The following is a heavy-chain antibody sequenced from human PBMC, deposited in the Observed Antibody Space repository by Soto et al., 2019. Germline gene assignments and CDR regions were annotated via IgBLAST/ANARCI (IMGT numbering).Heavy chain of an antibody. D-gene: IGHD1-26*01. CDR1: GGSISSSNYY. CDR2: IYYSGST. J-gene: IGHJ4*02. CDR3: ARGLFSESSYSGGWYYFDN. Sequence: SETLSLTCTVSGGSISSSNYYWGWIRQPPGKGLEWIGSIYYSGSTYYNPSLKSRVTISLYTSSDQFSLELSSVTAADTAVYYCARGLFSESSYSGGWYYFDNWSQGSLVTVSS. V-gene: IGHV4-39*07.